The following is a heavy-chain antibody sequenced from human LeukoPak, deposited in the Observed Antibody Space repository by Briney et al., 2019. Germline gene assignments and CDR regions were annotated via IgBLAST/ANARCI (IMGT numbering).Heavy chain of an antibody. CDR2: IYYSGST. D-gene: IGHD2-2*01. CDR3: ARPRCSSTSCYDYYYYYMDV. CDR1: GGSISSSGYY. J-gene: IGHJ6*03. Sequence: SETLSLTCTVSGGSISSSGYYWGWIRQPPGRGLEWIGSIYYSGSTYYNPSLTSRVTISVDTSKNQFSLKLTSVTAADTAVYYCARPRCSSTSCYDYYYYYMDVWGKGTTVTVSS. V-gene: IGHV4-39*01.